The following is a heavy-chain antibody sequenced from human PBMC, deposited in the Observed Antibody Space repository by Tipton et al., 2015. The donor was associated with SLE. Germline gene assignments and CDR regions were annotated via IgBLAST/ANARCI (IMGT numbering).Heavy chain of an antibody. Sequence: TLSLTCAVYGGSFSGYYWSWIRQPPGKGLEWIGEINHSGSTNYNPSLKSRVTMSVDTSKNQFSLKLSSVTAADTAVYYCARAYAGDVDYWGKGTLVTVSS. CDR1: GGSFSGYY. V-gene: IGHV4-34*01. D-gene: IGHD2-2*01. CDR2: INHSGST. CDR3: ARAYAGDVDY. J-gene: IGHJ4*02.